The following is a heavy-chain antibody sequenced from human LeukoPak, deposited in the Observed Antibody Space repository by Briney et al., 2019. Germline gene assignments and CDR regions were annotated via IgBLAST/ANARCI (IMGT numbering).Heavy chain of an antibody. Sequence: GGSLRLSCAASGFTFSSYSMNWVRQAPGKGLEWVSSISSSSSYIYYADSVKGRFTISRDNAKNSLYLQMNSLRAEDTAVYYCARDPMGYCSSTSCYVIYWGQGTLVTVSS. J-gene: IGHJ4*02. CDR1: GFTFSSYS. CDR2: ISSSSSYI. CDR3: ARDPMGYCSSTSCYVIY. D-gene: IGHD2-2*01. V-gene: IGHV3-21*01.